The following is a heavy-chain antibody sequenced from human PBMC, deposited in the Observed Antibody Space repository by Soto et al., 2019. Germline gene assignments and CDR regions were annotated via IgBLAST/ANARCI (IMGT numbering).Heavy chain of an antibody. CDR2: ISGSGGST. CDR3: AKDPRSSWIFKDFDY. CDR1: GFTFSSYA. J-gene: IGHJ4*02. V-gene: IGHV3-23*01. Sequence: GGSLRLSCAASGFTFSSYAMSWVRQAPGKGLEWVSAISGSGGSTYYADSVKGRFTISRDNSKNTLYLQMNSLRAEDTAVYYCAKDPRSSWIFKDFDYWGQGTLVTVSS. D-gene: IGHD3-3*01.